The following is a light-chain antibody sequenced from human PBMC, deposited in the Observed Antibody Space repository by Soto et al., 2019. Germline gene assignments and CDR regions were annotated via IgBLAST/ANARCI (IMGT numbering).Light chain of an antibody. V-gene: IGKV1-8*01. CDR3: QQSYSTPT. CDR2: AAS. CDR1: QGFSSY. Sequence: IRMTQSPSSVYLSTRDRFIITFRASQGFSSYLAWYQLKPGKAPKLLIYAASSLQSGVPSRFSGSGSGTDFTLTISSLQPEDFATYYCQQSYSTPTFGQGTRLENK. J-gene: IGKJ5*01.